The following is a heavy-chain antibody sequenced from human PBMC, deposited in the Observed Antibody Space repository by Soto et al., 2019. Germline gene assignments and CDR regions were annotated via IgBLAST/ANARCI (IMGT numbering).Heavy chain of an antibody. V-gene: IGHV4-30-4*02. CDR3: ASPNSQRGSGFIFDY. CDR2: IYYSGST. D-gene: IGHD2-8*01. J-gene: IGHJ4*02. Sequence: PSETLSLTCTVSGGSISSGDYYWSWIRQPPGKGLEWIGYIYYSGSTYYNPSLKSRVTISVDKSKNHFSLKLSSLRSEDTAVYYCASPNSQRGSGFIFDYWGQGTLVTVSS. CDR1: GGSISSGDYY.